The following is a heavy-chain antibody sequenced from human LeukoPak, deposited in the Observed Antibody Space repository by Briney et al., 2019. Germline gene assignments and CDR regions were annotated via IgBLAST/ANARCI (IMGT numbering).Heavy chain of an antibody. J-gene: IGHJ4*02. Sequence: GGSLRLSCAASGFTFGNYWMSWVRQSPVKGREWVANINQDGSERYYLDSVKGRFTISRDNAKNSVSLQMHSLRAEDMALYYCARHQREDGTSGYYAPHFDHWGPGALVTVSS. CDR1: GFTFGNYW. D-gene: IGHD3-22*01. CDR2: INQDGSER. V-gene: IGHV3-7*01. CDR3: ARHQREDGTSGYYAPHFDH.